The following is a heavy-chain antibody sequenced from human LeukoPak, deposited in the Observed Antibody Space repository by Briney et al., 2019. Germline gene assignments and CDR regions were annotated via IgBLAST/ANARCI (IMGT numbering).Heavy chain of an antibody. CDR3: VRARTTVPNLFDY. V-gene: IGHV3-74*01. D-gene: IGHD4-17*01. CDR1: GFTFSIYW. Sequence: QTGGSLRLSCAASGFTFSIYWMHWVPQAPGKGLVWVSRINGDGSSTAYADSVKGRFTISRDNAKNTVYLQTNRLRDEDTAVYYCVRARTTVPNLFDYWGQGSLVTVSS. CDR2: INGDGSST. J-gene: IGHJ4*02.